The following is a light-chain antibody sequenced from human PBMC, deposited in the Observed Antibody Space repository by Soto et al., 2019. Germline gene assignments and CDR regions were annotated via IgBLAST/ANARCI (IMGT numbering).Light chain of an antibody. Sequence: IVLTQSPLSLPVTPGAPASISCRSSPRLLSSHGTNYLDWYLQKPGQSPQVLIYLGSNRASGVPDRFSGSGLGKDFTLKISTVEAEDVGVYYCMQGLTTPLTFGGGTKVEIK. CDR2: LGS. CDR3: MQGLTTPLT. J-gene: IGKJ4*01. V-gene: IGKV2-28*01. CDR1: PRLLSSHGTNY.